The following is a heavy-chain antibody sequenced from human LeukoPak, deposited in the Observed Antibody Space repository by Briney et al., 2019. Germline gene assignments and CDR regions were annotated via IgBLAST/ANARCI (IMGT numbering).Heavy chain of an antibody. CDR3: ARARPQTRAFTNGVTYYYYYGMDV. Sequence: SETLSLTCTVSGDSISSGNYYWTWIRQPPGTGLEWIGYIYYSGSTFYNPSLKSRVTISVDTSKNEFSLKLSSVTAADTAVYYCARARPQTRAFTNGVTYYYYYGMDVWGQGTTVTVSS. D-gene: IGHD2-8*01. J-gene: IGHJ6*02. CDR2: IYYSGST. CDR1: GDSISSGNYY. V-gene: IGHV4-30-4*01.